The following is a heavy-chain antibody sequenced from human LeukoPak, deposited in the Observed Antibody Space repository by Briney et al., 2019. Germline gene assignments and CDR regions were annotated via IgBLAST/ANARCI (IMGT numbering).Heavy chain of an antibody. V-gene: IGHV4-34*01. Sequence: SETLSLTCAVYGESFSGYYWSWIRQPPGKGLEWIGEINHSGSTNYNPSLKSRVTISVDTSKNQFSLKLSSVTAADTAVYYCARLHFGYCSSTSCGYWGQGTLVTVSS. CDR2: INHSGST. D-gene: IGHD2-2*03. CDR1: GESFSGYY. CDR3: ARLHFGYCSSTSCGY. J-gene: IGHJ4*02.